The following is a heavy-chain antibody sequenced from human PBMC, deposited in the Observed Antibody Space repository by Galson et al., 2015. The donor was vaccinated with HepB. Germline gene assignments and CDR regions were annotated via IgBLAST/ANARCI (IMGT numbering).Heavy chain of an antibody. CDR3: AKDRSSSIVGATIRGTYDY. V-gene: IGHV3-23*01. D-gene: IGHD1-26*01. CDR2: ISGSGGST. CDR1: GFTFSSYA. Sequence: SLRLSCAASGFTFSSYAMSWVRQAPGQGLEWVSAISGSGGSTYYADSVKGRFTISRDNSKNTLYLRMNSLRAEDTAVYYCAKDRSSSIVGATIRGTYDYWGQGTLVTVSS. J-gene: IGHJ4*02.